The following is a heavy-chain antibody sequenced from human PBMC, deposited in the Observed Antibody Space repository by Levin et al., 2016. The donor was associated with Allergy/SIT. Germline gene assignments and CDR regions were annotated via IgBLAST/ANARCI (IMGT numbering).Heavy chain of an antibody. CDR1: GFTFSSYA. CDR3: AGLYCSGGSCSGDY. CDR2: ISGSGGST. V-gene: IGHV3-23*01. Sequence: GESLKISCAASGFTFSSYAMSWVRQAPGKGLEWVSAISGSGGSTYYADSVKGRFTISRDNSKNTLYLQMNSLRAEDTAVYYCAGLYCSGGSCSGDYWGQGTLVTVSS. D-gene: IGHD2-15*01. J-gene: IGHJ4*02.